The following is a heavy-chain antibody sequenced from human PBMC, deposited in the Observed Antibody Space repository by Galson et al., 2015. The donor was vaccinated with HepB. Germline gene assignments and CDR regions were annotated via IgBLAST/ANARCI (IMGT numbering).Heavy chain of an antibody. CDR1: GGSISSHY. V-gene: IGHV4-59*08. CDR3: ARVDDSSGYLYYFDY. J-gene: IGHJ4*02. Sequence: TLSLTCTVSGGSISSHYWSWIRQPPGKGLEWIGYIYHSGSTNYNPSLKSRVTISVDTSKNQFSLKLSSVTAADTAVYYCARVDDSSGYLYYFDYWGQGTLVTVSS. CDR2: IYHSGST. D-gene: IGHD3-22*01.